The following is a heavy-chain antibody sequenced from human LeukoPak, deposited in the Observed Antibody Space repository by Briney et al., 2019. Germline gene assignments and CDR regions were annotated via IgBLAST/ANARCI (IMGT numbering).Heavy chain of an antibody. V-gene: IGHV3-7*01. Sequence: PGGSLRLSCAASGFTFSSYWMSWVRQAPGKGLEWVANIKQDGSEKYYVDSVKGRFTISRDNAKNSLYLQMNSLRAEDTAVYYCARDLHGSWWELLGRGSYFDYWGQGTLVTVSS. J-gene: IGHJ4*02. D-gene: IGHD1-26*01. CDR3: ARDLHGSWWELLGRGSYFDY. CDR1: GFTFSSYW. CDR2: IKQDGSEK.